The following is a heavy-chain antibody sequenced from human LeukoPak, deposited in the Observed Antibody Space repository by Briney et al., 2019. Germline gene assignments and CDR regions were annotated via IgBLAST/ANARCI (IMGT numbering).Heavy chain of an antibody. V-gene: IGHV3-21*01. CDR2: ISSSSSYI. J-gene: IGHJ4*02. Sequence: PGGSLRLSCAASGFTISSYSMNWVRQAPGKGLEWVSSISSSSSYIYYADSVKGRFTISRDNAKSSLYLQMNSLRAEDTAVYYCARVADIVVVPAAIPVPYYFDYWGQGTLVTVSS. D-gene: IGHD2-2*02. CDR1: GFTISSYS. CDR3: ARVADIVVVPAAIPVPYYFDY.